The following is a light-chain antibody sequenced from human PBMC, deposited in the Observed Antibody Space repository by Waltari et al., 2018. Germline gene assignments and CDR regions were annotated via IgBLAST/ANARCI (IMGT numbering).Light chain of an antibody. J-gene: IGLJ3*02. CDR2: DDS. CDR1: KLGRKS. CDR3: QVWDSSSDHRV. V-gene: IGLV3-21*02. Sequence: SYVLTQPPSVSVAPGPTARITCGGNKLGRKSVHWYHPKPGQAPVLVFYDDSDRPSGIPGRFSGSNSGNTATLTISRVEAGDEADYYCQVWDSSSDHRVFGGGTKLTVL.